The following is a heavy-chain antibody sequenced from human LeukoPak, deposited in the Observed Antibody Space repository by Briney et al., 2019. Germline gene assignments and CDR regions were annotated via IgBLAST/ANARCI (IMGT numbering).Heavy chain of an antibody. D-gene: IGHD2-2*01. CDR1: GFTFSSYW. CDR2: INSDGSST. J-gene: IGHJ3*02. CDR3: ASCFCPISSTSCYDLDAFDI. Sequence: GGSLRLSCAASGFTFSSYWMHWVRQVPGKGLVWVSRINSDGSSTSYADSVKGRFTISRDNAKNTLYLQMNSLRAEDTAVYYCASCFCPISSTSCYDLDAFDIWGQGTMVTVPS. V-gene: IGHV3-74*01.